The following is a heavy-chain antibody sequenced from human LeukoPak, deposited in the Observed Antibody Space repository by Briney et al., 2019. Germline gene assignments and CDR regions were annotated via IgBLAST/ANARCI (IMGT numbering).Heavy chain of an antibody. CDR1: GGSFSGYY. D-gene: IGHD2-15*01. V-gene: IGHV4-34*01. Sequence: SETLSLTCAVYGGSFSGYYWSWIRQPPGKGLEWIGEINHSGSTNYNPSLKSRVTISVDTSKNQFSLKLSSVTAADTAVYYCARGAGGYCSGGSCNNDAFDIWGQGTMVTVSS. CDR2: INHSGST. CDR3: ARGAGGYCSGGSCNNDAFDI. J-gene: IGHJ3*02.